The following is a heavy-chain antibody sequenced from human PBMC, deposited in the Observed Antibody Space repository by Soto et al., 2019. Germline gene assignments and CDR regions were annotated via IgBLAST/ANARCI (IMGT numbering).Heavy chain of an antibody. V-gene: IGHV4-39*07. CDR2: IYYSGST. J-gene: IGHJ3*02. Sequence: SETLSLTCTVSGGSISTNSYYWGWIRQPPGKGLEWIGSIYYSGSTNYNPSLKSRVTISVDTSKNQFSLKLSSVTAADTAVYYCARVWGYAFDIWGQGTMVTVSS. CDR1: GGSISTNSYY. D-gene: IGHD3-16*01. CDR3: ARVWGYAFDI.